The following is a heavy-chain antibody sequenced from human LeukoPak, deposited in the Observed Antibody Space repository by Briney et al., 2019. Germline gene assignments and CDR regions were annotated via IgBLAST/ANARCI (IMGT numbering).Heavy chain of an antibody. D-gene: IGHD5-12*01. CDR2: IRSLPYGGTT. CDR3: TRPPHGHDLAADY. J-gene: IGHJ4*02. CDR1: GFTFAVYS. Sequence: GRSLRLSCTASGFTFAVYSVSWFRRAPGKGLEWVSFIRSLPYGGTTEYAASVKGRFTISRDDSKSIAYLQMNSLKTEDTAVYFCTRPPHGHDLAADYWGQGTLVTVSS. V-gene: IGHV3-49*03.